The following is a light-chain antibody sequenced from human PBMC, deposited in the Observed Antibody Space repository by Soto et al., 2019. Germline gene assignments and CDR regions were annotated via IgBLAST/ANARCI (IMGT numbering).Light chain of an antibody. Sequence: SLLTQPPSLSAAPGQKVTLSRPGSSSNIGNNYVSWYQQLPGTAPKLLIYDNNKRPSGIPDRFSGSKSGTSATLGITGLQTGDEADYYCGTWDSSLSAVVLGGGTKVTVL. CDR1: SSNIGNNY. V-gene: IGLV1-51*01. CDR2: DNN. J-gene: IGLJ2*01. CDR3: GTWDSSLSAVV.